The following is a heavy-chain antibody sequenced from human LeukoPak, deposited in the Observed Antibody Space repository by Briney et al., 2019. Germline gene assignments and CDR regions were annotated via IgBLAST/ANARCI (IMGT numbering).Heavy chain of an antibody. Sequence: KSGGSLKLSWAASGFTFSAYYMSGIRQAPGKGLGGVSYISSSGSTIYYADSVKGRFTISRDNAKNSLYLQMNSLRAEDTAVYYCASGVVVVPGAVDYWGQGTLVTVSS. CDR2: ISSSGSTI. CDR1: GFTFSAYY. V-gene: IGHV3-11*01. J-gene: IGHJ4*02. D-gene: IGHD2-2*01. CDR3: ASGVVVVPGAVDY.